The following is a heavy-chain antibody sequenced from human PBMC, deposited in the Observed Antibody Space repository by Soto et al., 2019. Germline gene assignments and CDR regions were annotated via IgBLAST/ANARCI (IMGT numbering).Heavy chain of an antibody. CDR3: MLGSGWKDFDY. CDR2: IYYSGST. Sequence: SETLSLTCTVSGGSISSYYWSWIRQPPGKGLEWIGDIYYSGSTYYNPSLKSRVTISVDTSKNQFSLKLSSVTAADTAVYYCMLGSGWKDFDYWGQGTLVTVSS. V-gene: IGHV4-59*04. J-gene: IGHJ4*02. D-gene: IGHD3-22*01. CDR1: GGSISSYY.